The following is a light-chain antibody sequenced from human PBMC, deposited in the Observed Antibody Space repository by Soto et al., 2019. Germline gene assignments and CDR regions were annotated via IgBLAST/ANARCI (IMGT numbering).Light chain of an antibody. CDR3: LQDHNYFWT. CDR1: QAIGNY. J-gene: IGKJ1*01. Sequence: DIQVAQFPSSLSASVGDRVTITCRASQAIGNYLAWYQQKPGKVPKLLIYAASTLQSGVPSRFSGSRSGTDFTLTVSSLQPEDVATYFCLQDHNYFWTFGQGTKVEVK. CDR2: AAS. V-gene: IGKV1-27*01.